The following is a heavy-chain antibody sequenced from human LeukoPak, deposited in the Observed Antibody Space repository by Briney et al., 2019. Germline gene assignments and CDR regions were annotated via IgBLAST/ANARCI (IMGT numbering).Heavy chain of an antibody. CDR2: ISYDGSNK. D-gene: IGHD5/OR15-5a*01. CDR1: GFSFSVCA. V-gene: IGHV3-30*04. CDR3: ASTHY. Sequence: GGSLRLSCAASGFSFSVCAMHWVRQAPGKGLEWVAVISYDGSNKYYADSVKGRFTISRDNSKNTLYLQMNSLRAEDTAVYYCASTHYWGQGTLVTVSS. J-gene: IGHJ4*02.